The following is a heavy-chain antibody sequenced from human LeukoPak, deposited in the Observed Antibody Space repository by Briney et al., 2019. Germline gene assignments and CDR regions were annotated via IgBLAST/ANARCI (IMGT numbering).Heavy chain of an antibody. CDR2: INHSGST. J-gene: IGHJ5*02. V-gene: IGHV4-34*01. CDR1: GGSFSGYY. Sequence: SETLSLTCAVYGGSFSGYYWSWIRQPPGKGLEWIGEINHSGSTNYNPSLKSRVTISVDTSNNQFSLKLSSVTAADTAVYYCARGRVVAWFDPWGQGTLVTVSS. CDR3: ARGRVVAWFDP. D-gene: IGHD2-2*01.